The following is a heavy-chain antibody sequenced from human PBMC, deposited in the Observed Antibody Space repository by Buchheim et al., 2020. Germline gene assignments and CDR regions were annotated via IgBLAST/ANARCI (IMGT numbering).Heavy chain of an antibody. D-gene: IGHD3-10*01. CDR1: GGSFSGYY. V-gene: IGHV4-34*01. CDR2: INHSGST. Sequence: QVQLQQWGAGLLKPSETLSLTCAVYGGSFSGYYWSWIRQPPGKGLEWIGEINHSGSTNYNPSLKSRVTISVDTSKNQFSLKLSSVTAADTAVYYCVRERYYYGSGSYYPYYYYGMDVWGQGTT. J-gene: IGHJ6*02. CDR3: VRERYYYGSGSYYPYYYYGMDV.